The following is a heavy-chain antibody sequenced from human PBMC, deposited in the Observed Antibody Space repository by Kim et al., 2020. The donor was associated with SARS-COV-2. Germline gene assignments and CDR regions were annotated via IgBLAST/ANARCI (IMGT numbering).Heavy chain of an antibody. J-gene: IGHJ4*02. Sequence: HYHPAPKSRVTISVDTSKNQFSLKLSSVTAADTAVYYCARLDSSGQMGGWGQGTLVTVSS. CDR3: ARLDSSGQMGG. V-gene: IGHV4-59*01. D-gene: IGHD3-22*01.